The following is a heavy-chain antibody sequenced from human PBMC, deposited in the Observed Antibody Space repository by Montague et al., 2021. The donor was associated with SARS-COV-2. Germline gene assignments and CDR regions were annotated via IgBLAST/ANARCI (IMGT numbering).Heavy chain of an antibody. CDR1: GGSISYGRYF. CDR2: IHTSGST. CDR3: ASSHCGGDCY. V-gene: IGHV4-61*02. J-gene: IGHJ4*02. Sequence: TLSLTCTVSGGSISYGRYFWTWIRQPAGKGLEWIGRIHTSGSTNYNPSLKSRVAISIDTSKDQFSLELSSVTAADTAVYYCASSHCGGDCYSGQGTLVTVS. D-gene: IGHD2-21*02.